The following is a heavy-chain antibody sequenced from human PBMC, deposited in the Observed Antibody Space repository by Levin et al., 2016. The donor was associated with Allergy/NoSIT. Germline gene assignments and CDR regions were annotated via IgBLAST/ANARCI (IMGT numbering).Heavy chain of an antibody. V-gene: IGHV1-69*01. J-gene: IGHJ4*02. Sequence: WVRQAPGQGLEWMGGIIPIFGTTNYAQKFQGRVTITADESTSTAYMELSSLRSEDTAVYYCAREPLDSYDTSTYYYQFDYWGQGTLVTVSS. CDR3: AREPLDSYDTSTYYYQFDY. CDR2: IIPIFGTT. D-gene: IGHD3-22*01.